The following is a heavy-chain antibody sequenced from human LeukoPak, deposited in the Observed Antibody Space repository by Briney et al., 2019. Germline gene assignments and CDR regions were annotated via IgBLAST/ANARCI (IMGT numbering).Heavy chain of an antibody. CDR1: GFTFSSYE. J-gene: IGHJ4*02. D-gene: IGHD6-13*01. Sequence: GGSLRLSCAASGFTFSSYEMNWVRQAPGKGREWVSYISSSGSTIYYADSVKGRFTISRDNDKNSLYLQMNSLRAEDTAVYYCAGGIAAAKLWGQGTLVTVSS. CDR3: AGGIAAAKL. CDR2: ISSSGSTI. V-gene: IGHV3-48*03.